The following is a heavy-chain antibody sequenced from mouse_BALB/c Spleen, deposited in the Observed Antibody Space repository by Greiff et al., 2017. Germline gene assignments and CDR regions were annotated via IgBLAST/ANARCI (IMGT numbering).Heavy chain of an antibody. D-gene: IGHD2-1*01. CDR2: IYPGDGDT. V-gene: IGHV1-80*01. CDR3: ARNGNYGRVWFAY. J-gene: IGHJ3*01. Sequence: VQLQQSGAELVRPGSSVKISCKASGYAFSSYWMNWVKQRPGQGLEWIGQIYPGDGDTNYNGKFKGKATMTADKSSSTDYMQFSSLTSEDSTVYFCARNGNYGRVWFAYWGQGTLVTVSA. CDR1: GYAFSSYW.